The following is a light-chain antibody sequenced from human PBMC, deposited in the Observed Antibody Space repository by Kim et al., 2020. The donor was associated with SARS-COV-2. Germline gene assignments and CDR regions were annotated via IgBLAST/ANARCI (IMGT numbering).Light chain of an antibody. CDR3: LLSYSDSRV. CDR1: TGAIYSGQS. J-gene: IGLJ2*01. V-gene: IGLV7-46*01. CDR2: EPG. Sequence: PGSTVTHTWGSSTGAIYSGQSPYWVQQKPDQAPTTLIYEPGNGHSWTPARFAGTLLGGKAALTLSAAQAEDEADYYCLLSYSDSRVFGGGTQLTVL.